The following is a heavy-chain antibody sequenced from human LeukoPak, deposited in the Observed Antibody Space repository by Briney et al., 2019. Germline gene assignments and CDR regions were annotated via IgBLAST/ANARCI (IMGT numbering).Heavy chain of an antibody. D-gene: IGHD1-26*01. CDR2: IYTSGST. CDR1: GGSMSSGSYY. V-gene: IGHV4-61*02. Sequence: SQTLSLTCTVSGGSMSSGSYYWSWIRQPAGKGLEWIGRIYTSGSTNYNPSLKSRVTISVDTSKNQFSLKLSSVTAADTAVYYCARQKWELSYYYGMDVWGQGTTVTVSS. J-gene: IGHJ6*02. CDR3: ARQKWELSYYYGMDV.